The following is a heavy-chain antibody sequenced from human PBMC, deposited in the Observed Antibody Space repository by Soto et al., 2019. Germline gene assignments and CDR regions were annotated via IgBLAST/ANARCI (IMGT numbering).Heavy chain of an antibody. CDR3: TTGIDFWSGYYTSDY. D-gene: IGHD3-3*01. J-gene: IGHJ4*02. V-gene: IGHV3-15*01. Sequence: EVQLVESGGGLVKPGGSLRLSCAASGFTFSNAWMSWVRQAPGKGLEWVGRIKSKTDGGTTDYAAPVKGRFTISRDDSKNTLYLQMNSLKTEDTAVYYCTTGIDFWSGYYTSDYWGQGTLVTVSS. CDR2: IKSKTDGGTT. CDR1: GFTFSNAW.